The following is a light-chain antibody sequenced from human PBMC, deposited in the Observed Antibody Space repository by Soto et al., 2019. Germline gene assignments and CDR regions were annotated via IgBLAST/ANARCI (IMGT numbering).Light chain of an antibody. CDR2: AAY. J-gene: IGKJ1*01. V-gene: IGKV1-39*01. CDR1: QGINDY. CDR3: QQSYNFPRT. Sequence: DIQMTQSPSSLSASVGDRVTITCRTSQGINDYLNWYQMKPGEAPKLLIYAAYALQSGIPSRFSGSASGTEFTLTITILQPEDFATYYCQQSYNFPRTFGQGTKVEVK.